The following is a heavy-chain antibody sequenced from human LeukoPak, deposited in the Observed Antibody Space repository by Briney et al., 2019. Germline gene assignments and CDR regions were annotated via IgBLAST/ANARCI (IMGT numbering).Heavy chain of an antibody. CDR2: ISGSGGST. J-gene: IGHJ4*02. CDR3: ATQSGYSSGWYGYFDY. CDR1: GFTFSSYA. V-gene: IGHV3-23*01. D-gene: IGHD6-19*01. Sequence: GGSLRLSCAASGFTFSSYAMSWVRQAPGKGLEWVSAISGSGGSTYYADSVKGRFTTSRDNSKNTLYLQMNSLRAEDTAVYYCATQSGYSSGWYGYFDYWGQGTLVTVSS.